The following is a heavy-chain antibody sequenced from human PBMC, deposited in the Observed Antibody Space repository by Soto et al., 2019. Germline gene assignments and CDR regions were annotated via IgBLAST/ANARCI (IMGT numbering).Heavy chain of an antibody. Sequence: LRLSCSGFGSTFSTYSMSWVRQAPGKGLEWVSSISSRSRYIYYADSVKGRFTISRDNGQNSLFLQMNSLRAEDTAVYYCASAVVTPLGFDLWGRGTLVTVSS. CDR1: GSTFSTYS. CDR3: ASAVVTPLGFDL. J-gene: IGHJ2*01. V-gene: IGHV3-21*01. D-gene: IGHD2-15*01. CDR2: ISSRSRYI.